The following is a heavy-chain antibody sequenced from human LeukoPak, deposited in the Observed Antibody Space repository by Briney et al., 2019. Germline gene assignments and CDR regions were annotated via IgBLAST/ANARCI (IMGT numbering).Heavy chain of an antibody. D-gene: IGHD3-22*01. Sequence: ASVKVSCKASGATFSSYAISWVRQAPGQGLEWMGGIIPIFGTANYAQKFQGRVTITTDESTSTAYMELSSLRSEDTAVYYCARGPYYYDSSGYFYFDYWGQGTLVTVS. V-gene: IGHV1-69*05. CDR3: ARGPYYYDSSGYFYFDY. J-gene: IGHJ4*02. CDR1: GATFSSYA. CDR2: IIPIFGTA.